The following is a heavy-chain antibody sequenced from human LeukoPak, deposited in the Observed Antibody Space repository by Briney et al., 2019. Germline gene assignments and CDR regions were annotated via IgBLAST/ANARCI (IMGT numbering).Heavy chain of an antibody. Sequence: GGSLRLSCAASGFTFDDYAMHWVRQAPGKGLEWVSGISWNSGSIGYADSVKGRFTIPRDNAKNSLYLQMNSLRAEDTALYYCAKDMVGDYYDSSGFDYWGQGTLVTVSS. V-gene: IGHV3-9*01. J-gene: IGHJ4*02. CDR3: AKDMVGDYYDSSGFDY. CDR2: ISWNSGSI. D-gene: IGHD3-22*01. CDR1: GFTFDDYA.